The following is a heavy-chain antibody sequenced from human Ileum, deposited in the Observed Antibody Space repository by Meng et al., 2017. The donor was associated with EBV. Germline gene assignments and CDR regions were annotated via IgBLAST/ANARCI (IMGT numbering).Heavy chain of an antibody. CDR3: ARDDYADTKVDFDY. D-gene: IGHD4-17*01. J-gene: IGHJ4*02. V-gene: IGHV3-33*01. CDR1: GVCFSRYA. CDR2: IWYDGSQE. Sequence: VQVVEGGGGVVQAGRTLRVSVVASGVCFSRYAMHWVRRAPGKGLGWVVVIWYDGSQEYYADYVKGRFTISREKSKNTLSLQMNSLRAEDAAVYDCARDDYADTKVDFDYWGQGTLVTVSS.